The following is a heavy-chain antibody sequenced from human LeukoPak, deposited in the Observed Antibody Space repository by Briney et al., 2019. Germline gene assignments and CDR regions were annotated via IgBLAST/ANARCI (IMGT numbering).Heavy chain of an antibody. CDR2: IYTSGST. Sequence: SETLSLTCTVSGGSISSGSYYWSWIRQPAGKGLEWIGRIYTSGSTNYNPSLKSRFTISVDTSKNQFSLKLSSVTAADTAVYYCARGPTYCSSSSCLQGEWGQGTLVTVSS. CDR1: GGSISSGSYY. V-gene: IGHV4-61*02. CDR3: ARGPTYCSSSSCLQGE. J-gene: IGHJ4*02. D-gene: IGHD2-15*01.